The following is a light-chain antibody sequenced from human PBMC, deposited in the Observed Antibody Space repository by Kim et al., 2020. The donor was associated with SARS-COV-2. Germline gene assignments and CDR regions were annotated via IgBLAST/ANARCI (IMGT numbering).Light chain of an antibody. CDR3: QQYGSAPDT. Sequence: PGERGTLSCRASQSVTKDYVAWYQQKPGQAPRLLIYGASSRATDIPDRFSGSGSGTDFTLTISRLEPEDLAVYYCQQYGSAPDTFGQGTKLE. V-gene: IGKV3-20*01. CDR1: QSVTKDY. J-gene: IGKJ2*01. CDR2: GAS.